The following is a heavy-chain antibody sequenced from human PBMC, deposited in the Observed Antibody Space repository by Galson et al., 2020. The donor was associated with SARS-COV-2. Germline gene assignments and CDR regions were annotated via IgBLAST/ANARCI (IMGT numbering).Heavy chain of an antibody. J-gene: IGHJ4*02. V-gene: IGHV3-23*01. D-gene: IGHD4-17*01. CDR2: IGGSGSST. CDR3: GKLPDDYASPFDR. Sequence: GGSLRLSCAASGFTFSSHAMSWVRQAPGKGLDSVSGIGGSGSSTYYADSVKGRFTISRDNAKNTLYLQMNSLRAEDTAIEYCGKLPDDYASPFDRWGQGTLVVVSS. CDR1: GFTFSSHA.